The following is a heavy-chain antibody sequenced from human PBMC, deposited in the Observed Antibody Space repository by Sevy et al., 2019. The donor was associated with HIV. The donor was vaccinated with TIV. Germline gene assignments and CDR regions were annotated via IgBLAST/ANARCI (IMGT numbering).Heavy chain of an antibody. J-gene: IGHJ4*02. Sequence: GGSLRLSCAAPGFTFSNYAMTWVRQAPGKGLEWVSAINGDYRYYADSVKGRFTISRDNSKNTVYLQMNSLRAEDTALYYCAIEAPDTTIYDYWGQGILVTVSS. D-gene: IGHD3-3*01. CDR1: GFTFSNYA. CDR2: INGDYR. V-gene: IGHV3-23*01. CDR3: AIEAPDTTIYDY.